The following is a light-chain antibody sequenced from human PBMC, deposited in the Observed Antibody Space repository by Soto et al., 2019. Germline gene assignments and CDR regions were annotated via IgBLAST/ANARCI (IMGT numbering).Light chain of an antibody. CDR2: GAS. CDR1: QSVSSSY. Sequence: EIVLTQSPGTLSLSPGERATLSCRASQSVSSSYLAWYQQKPGQAPRLLIYGASSRATGIPDRFSGSGSGTEFTLTISRLEPEDVAVYYCQQYGSSAMYTFGQGTKLEIK. CDR3: QQYGSSAMYT. J-gene: IGKJ2*01. V-gene: IGKV3-20*01.